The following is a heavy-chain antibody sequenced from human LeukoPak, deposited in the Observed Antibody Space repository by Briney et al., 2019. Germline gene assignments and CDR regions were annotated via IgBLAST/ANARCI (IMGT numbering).Heavy chain of an antibody. J-gene: IGHJ4*02. CDR2: INHSGST. CDR1: GGSFSGYY. Sequence: PSETLSLTCAVYGGSFSGYYWSWIRQPPGKGLEWIGEINHSGSTNYNPSLKSRVTISVDTSKNQFSLKLSSVTAADTAVYYCARHSSGWDYFDYWGQGTLVTVSS. CDR3: ARHSSGWDYFDY. V-gene: IGHV4-34*01. D-gene: IGHD6-19*01.